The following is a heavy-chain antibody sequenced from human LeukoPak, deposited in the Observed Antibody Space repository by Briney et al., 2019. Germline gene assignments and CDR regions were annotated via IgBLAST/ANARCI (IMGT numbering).Heavy chain of an antibody. CDR2: ISGSGGST. V-gene: IGHV3-23*01. CDR1: GFTFSSYA. J-gene: IGHJ4*02. D-gene: IGHD3-9*01. CDR3: AKSKYYDILTGYLDYFDY. Sequence: GGSLRLSCAASGFTFSSYAMSWVRQAPGKGLEWVSAISGSGGSTYYADSVKGRFTISRDNSKNTLYLQMNSLRAEDTAVYYCAKSKYYDILTGYLDYFDYWGQGTLVTVSP.